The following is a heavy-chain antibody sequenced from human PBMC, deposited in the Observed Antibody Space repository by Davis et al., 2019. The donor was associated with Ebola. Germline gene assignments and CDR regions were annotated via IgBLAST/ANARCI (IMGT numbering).Heavy chain of an antibody. J-gene: IGHJ5*02. Sequence: MPSDTLSLTCAVSGDSISSSNWWRWVRQPPGKGLEWIGEISQSGSTNYNPSLKSRVTISVDKSKNQFSLKLSSVTAADTAVYYCARDFGVGWFDPWGQGTLVTVSS. CDR1: GDSISSSNW. V-gene: IGHV4-4*02. CDR2: ISQSGST. D-gene: IGHD3-3*01. CDR3: ARDFGVGWFDP.